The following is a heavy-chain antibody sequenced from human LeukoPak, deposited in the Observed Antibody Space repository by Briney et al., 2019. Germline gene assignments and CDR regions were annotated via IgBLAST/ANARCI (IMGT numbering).Heavy chain of an antibody. CDR3: TTDGDYYDSSTNFDY. CDR1: GFTFSNAW. V-gene: IGHV3-15*07. D-gene: IGHD3-22*01. J-gene: IGHJ4*02. CDR2: IRSNSDGRTI. Sequence: PGGSLRLSCATSGFTFSNAWMNWVRQAPGKGLEWVGRIRSNSDGRTIDYAAPVKGRFTLSRDDSKTTLYLQMNSLKTEDTAVYYCTTDGDYYDSSTNFDYWGQGTLVTVSS.